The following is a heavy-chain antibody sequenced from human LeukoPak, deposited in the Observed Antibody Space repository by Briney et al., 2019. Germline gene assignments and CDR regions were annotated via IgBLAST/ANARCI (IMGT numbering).Heavy chain of an antibody. V-gene: IGHV4-34*01. CDR2: INHSGST. CDR3: AKGDGYYDSSGHFDY. Sequence: SETLSLTCAVYGGSFSGYYWSWIRQPPGKGLEWIGEINHSGSTNYNPSLKSRVTISVDTSKNQFSLKLSSVTAADTAVYYCAKGDGYYDSSGHFDYWGQGTLVTVSS. D-gene: IGHD3-22*01. CDR1: GGSFSGYY. J-gene: IGHJ4*02.